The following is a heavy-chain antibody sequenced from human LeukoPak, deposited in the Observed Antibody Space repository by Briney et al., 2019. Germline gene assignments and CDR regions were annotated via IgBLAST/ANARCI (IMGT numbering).Heavy chain of an antibody. CDR3: ARNKIGTRAFDI. Sequence: GGSLRLSCAASGLTFSTYGMHWVRQARGKGLEWRLYNSSSRGIIQADSVKGRFTISRDNAKNALFPQMNSLRAEDTALYYCARNKIGTRAFDIWGQGTMVTVSS. D-gene: IGHD1-26*01. V-gene: IGHV3-21*05. CDR2: NSSSRGI. J-gene: IGHJ3*02. CDR1: GLTFSTYG.